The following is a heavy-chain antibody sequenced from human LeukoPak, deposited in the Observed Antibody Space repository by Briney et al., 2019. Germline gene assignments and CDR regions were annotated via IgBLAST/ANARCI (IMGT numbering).Heavy chain of an antibody. CDR1: GGTFSSYA. CDR3: ARHSPSYSRIDY. CDR2: IIPILGIA. D-gene: IGHD4-11*01. V-gene: IGHV1-69*04. Sequence: GASVKASCKASGGTFSSYAISWVRQAPGQGLEWMGRIIPILGIANYAQKFQGRVTITADKSTSTAYMELSSLRSEDTAVYYCARHSPSYSRIDYWGQGTLVTVSS. J-gene: IGHJ4*02.